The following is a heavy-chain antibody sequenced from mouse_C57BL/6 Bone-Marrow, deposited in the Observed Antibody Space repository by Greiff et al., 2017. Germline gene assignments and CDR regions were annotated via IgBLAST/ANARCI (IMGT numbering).Heavy chain of an antibody. V-gene: IGHV5-16*01. J-gene: IGHJ4*01. D-gene: IGHD4-1*01. CDR3: ASVFLGRGKKNYAMDY. CDR1: GFTFSDYY. CDR2: IYYDGSST. Sequence: EVQVVASEGGLVQPGSSMKLSCTASGFTFSDYYMAWVRQVPEKGLEWVANIYYDGSSTYYLDSLKSRFIISRDNAKNILYLQMSSLKSEDTATDYCASVFLGRGKKNYAMDYWGQGTSVTVSS.